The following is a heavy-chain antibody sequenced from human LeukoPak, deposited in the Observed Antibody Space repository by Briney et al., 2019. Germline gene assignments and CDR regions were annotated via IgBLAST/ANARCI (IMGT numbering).Heavy chain of an antibody. CDR1: GGSISNYY. Sequence: SETLSLTCTVSGGSISNYYWSWIRQPPGKGLEWIGYVYYSGSTNYNPSLKSRVTISVDTSKNQFSLRLSSVTAADTAVYYCARERRDGYKVYFDYWGQGTLVTVSS. J-gene: IGHJ4*02. CDR3: ARERRDGYKVYFDY. V-gene: IGHV4-59*01. CDR2: VYYSGST. D-gene: IGHD5-24*01.